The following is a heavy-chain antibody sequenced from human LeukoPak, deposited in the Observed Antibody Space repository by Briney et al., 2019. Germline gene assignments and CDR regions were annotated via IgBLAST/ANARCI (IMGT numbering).Heavy chain of an antibody. CDR3: ARDYTVTTAALGY. D-gene: IGHD4-17*01. CDR2: ISSSSTYT. CDR1: GFTFSSYT. V-gene: IGHV3-21*01. Sequence: PGGSLRLSCAASGFTFSSYTMNWVRQAPGKGLEWVSSISSSSTYTHYADSVKGRFTISRDNAKNSLYLQMNSLRAEDTAVYYCARDYTVTTAALGYWGQGTLVTVSS. J-gene: IGHJ4*02.